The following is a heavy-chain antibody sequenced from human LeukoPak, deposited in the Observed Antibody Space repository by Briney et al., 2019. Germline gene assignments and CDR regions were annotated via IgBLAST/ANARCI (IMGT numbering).Heavy chain of an antibody. J-gene: IGHJ4*02. V-gene: IGHV3-9*01. D-gene: IGHD3-16*02. CDR1: GFTFDDYA. CDR3: AKNYDYVWGSYRHPGGYFDY. CDR2: ISWNSGSI. Sequence: GGSLRLSCAASGFTFDDYAMHWVRQAPGKGLEWVSGISWNSGSIGYADSVKVRFTISRDNAKNPLYLQMNSLRAEDTAVYYCAKNYDYVWGSYRHPGGYFDYWGQGTLVTVSS.